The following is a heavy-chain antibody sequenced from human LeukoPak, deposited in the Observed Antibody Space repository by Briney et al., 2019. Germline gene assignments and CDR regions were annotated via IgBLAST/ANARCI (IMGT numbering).Heavy chain of an antibody. CDR1: GGSISSGDYY. V-gene: IGHV4-30-4*08. CDR3: ARGPTTVTRFDY. J-gene: IGHJ4*02. D-gene: IGHD4-11*01. Sequence: SETLSLTCTVSGGSISSGDYYWSWIRQPPGKGLEWIGYIYYSGSTYYNPSLKSRVTISVDTSKNQFSLKLSSVTAADTAVYYCARGPTTVTRFDYWGQGTLVTVSS. CDR2: IYYSGST.